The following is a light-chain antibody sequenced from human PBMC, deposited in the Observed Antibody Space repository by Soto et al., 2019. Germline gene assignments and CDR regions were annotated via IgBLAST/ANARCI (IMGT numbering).Light chain of an antibody. J-gene: IGKJ2*01. CDR2: GAS. Sequence: EIVMTQSPATLSVSPGERATLSCRASQSLSNNLAWYQQKPGQAPRLLIYGASTRATGIPARFSGSGSGTEFTLTISSLQSGDFAVYYCQQHNYWPPYTFGQGTKVEIK. CDR3: QQHNYWPPYT. CDR1: QSLSNN. V-gene: IGKV3-15*01.